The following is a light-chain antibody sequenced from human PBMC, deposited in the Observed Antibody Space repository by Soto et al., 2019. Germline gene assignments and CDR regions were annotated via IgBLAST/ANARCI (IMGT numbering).Light chain of an antibody. J-gene: IGKJ1*01. V-gene: IGKV1-5*03. Sequence: DIQMTQSPSTLSASVGDRVTITCRASQSISSWLAWYQQKPGKVPKLLIYKASTLESGVPSRFSGSGSETEFTLPISTLQPDNFATYYSQQYNSYSTFGQGTKV. CDR1: QSISSW. CDR3: QQYNSYST. CDR2: KAS.